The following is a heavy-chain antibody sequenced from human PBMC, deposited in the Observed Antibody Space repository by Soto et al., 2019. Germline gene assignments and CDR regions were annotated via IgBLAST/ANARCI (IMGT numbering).Heavy chain of an antibody. Sequence: SVKVSCKASGGTFSSYAISWVRQAPGQGLEWMGGIIPIFGTANYAQKFQGRVTITADKSTSTAYMELSSLRSEDTAVYYCARAPARQRSLQFRYYYYCIDFCDQGTTVTVSS. CDR1: GGTFSSYA. J-gene: IGHJ6*02. CDR3: ARAPARQRSLQFRYYYYCIDF. V-gene: IGHV1-69*06. D-gene: IGHD5-12*01. CDR2: IIPIFGTA.